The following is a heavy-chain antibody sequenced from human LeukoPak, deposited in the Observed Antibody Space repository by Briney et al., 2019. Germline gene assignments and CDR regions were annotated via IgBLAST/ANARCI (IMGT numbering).Heavy chain of an antibody. CDR2: IYPGDSDT. V-gene: IGHV5-51*01. CDR3: ASGITIFGVVTTPFDY. D-gene: IGHD3-3*01. CDR1: GYSFTGYW. J-gene: IGHJ4*02. Sequence: GESLKISCKGSGYSFTGYWIGWVRQMPGKGLEWMGIIYPGDSDTRYSPSFQGQVTISADKSISTAYLQWSSLKASDTAMYYRASGITIFGVVTTPFDYWGQGTLVTVSS.